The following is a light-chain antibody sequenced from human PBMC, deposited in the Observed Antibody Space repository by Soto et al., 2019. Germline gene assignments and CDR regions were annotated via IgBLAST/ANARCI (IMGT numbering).Light chain of an antibody. Sequence: DIQMTQSPSTLSASVGDRVTITCRASQSISSWLAWYQQKPGKAPKLLIYGASSLESGVPSRFSGSGSGTEFTLNISSLQPDDFATYYCQQYNSFSLTFGGGTKVDIK. J-gene: IGKJ4*01. CDR2: GAS. V-gene: IGKV1-5*01. CDR1: QSISSW. CDR3: QQYNSFSLT.